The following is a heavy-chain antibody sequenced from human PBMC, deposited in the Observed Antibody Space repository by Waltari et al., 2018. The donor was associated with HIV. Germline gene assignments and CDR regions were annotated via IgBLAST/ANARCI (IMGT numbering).Heavy chain of an antibody. Sequence: QVQLVESGGGLVKPGGSLRLSCAASGFAFSDYYMSWIRQAPGKGLGSRAYSSSTGTIYVDSVRGRFTISRDNAKGSLYLQMNSLRAEDTAVYYCARDGGDYPDAFDIWGQGTMVTVSP. CDR1: GFAFSDYY. CDR2: SSSTGTI. D-gene: IGHD1-26*01. J-gene: IGHJ3*02. V-gene: IGHV3-11*01. CDR3: ARDGGDYPDAFDI.